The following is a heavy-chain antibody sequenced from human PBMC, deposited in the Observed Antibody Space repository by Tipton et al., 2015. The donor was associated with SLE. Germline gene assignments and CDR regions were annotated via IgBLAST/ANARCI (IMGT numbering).Heavy chain of an antibody. J-gene: IGHJ4*02. D-gene: IGHD6-13*01. V-gene: IGHV3-74*01. CDR2: INSDGSST. Sequence: SLRLSCAASGFTFSSYWMHWVRQAPGKGLVWVSRINSDGSSTSYADSVKGRFTISVDTSKNQFSLKLSSVTAADTAVYYCARHGPAAAGLDYWGQGTLVTVSS. CDR1: GFTFSSYW. CDR3: ARHGPAAAGLDY.